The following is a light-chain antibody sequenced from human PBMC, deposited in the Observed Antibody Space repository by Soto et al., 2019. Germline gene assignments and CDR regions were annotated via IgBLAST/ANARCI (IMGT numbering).Light chain of an antibody. CDR2: WAS. V-gene: IGKV4-1*01. CDR3: QQYYSTPLFT. CDR1: QSLLYSSDNKNY. J-gene: IGKJ3*01. Sequence: DIVMTQSPDSLAVSLGERATINCKSSQSLLYSSDNKNYLAWYQQKPGQPPRLLIYWASTRESGVPDRFSGRGSGTDFTLSITSLQAEDVAVYYCQQYYSTPLFTFGPGTKVDMK.